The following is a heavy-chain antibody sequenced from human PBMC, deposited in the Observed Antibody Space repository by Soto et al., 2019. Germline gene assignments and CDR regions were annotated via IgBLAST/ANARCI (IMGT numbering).Heavy chain of an antibody. V-gene: IGHV3-48*01. CDR3: AKDLLLWFGELTYYYYYGMDV. CDR2: ISSSSGSI. CDR1: GFTFSSYS. D-gene: IGHD3-10*01. J-gene: IGHJ6*02. Sequence: PGGSLRLSCAASGFTFSSYSMNWVRQAPGKGLEWVSYISSSSGSIYYADSVKGRFTISRDNAKNTLYLQMNSLRAEDTAVYYCAKDLLLWFGELTYYYYYGMDVWGQGTTVTVSS.